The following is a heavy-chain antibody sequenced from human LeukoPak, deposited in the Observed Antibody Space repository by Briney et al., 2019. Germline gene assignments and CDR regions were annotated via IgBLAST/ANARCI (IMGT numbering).Heavy chain of an antibody. CDR3: ARNGGNYILDY. J-gene: IGHJ4*02. Sequence: GGSLSLSCAVSGVTVSSSYMNWVRQAPGKGLEWVSVMYSGGRTYYSDSVTGRFTISRDSSKNMLFLQMNSLRAEDTAVYYCARNGGNYILDYWGQGTLDSVSS. D-gene: IGHD4/OR15-4a*01. V-gene: IGHV3-66*01. CDR2: MYSGGRT. CDR1: GVTVSSSY.